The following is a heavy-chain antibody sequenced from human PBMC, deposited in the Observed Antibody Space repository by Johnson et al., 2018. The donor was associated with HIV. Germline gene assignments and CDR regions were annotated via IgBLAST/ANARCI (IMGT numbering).Heavy chain of an antibody. CDR3: VRDRSTYSGGYYGWDAFAL. CDR1: GFTFSSYW. Sequence: QVQLVESGGGLVKPGGSLRLSCAASGFTFSSYWMHWVRQAPGKGLEWVAVISFDGRNKFYADSVKGRFTISRDNSKNTLYLQMNSLRAEDTAVYYCVRDRSTYSGGYYGWDAFALWGQGTMVTVSS. D-gene: IGHD1-26*01. J-gene: IGHJ3*01. V-gene: IGHV3-30*03. CDR2: ISFDGRNK.